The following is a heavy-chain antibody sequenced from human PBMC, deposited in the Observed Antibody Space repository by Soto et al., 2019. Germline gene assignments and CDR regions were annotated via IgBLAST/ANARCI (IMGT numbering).Heavy chain of an antibody. V-gene: IGHV1-3*01. Sequence: ASVTVSGKASAYTFTSYAMHWVRQAPGQKLEWWGWINAGNVNTKYSQKFQGRVTITRDKPASTAYMELSSLRSEDTAVYYCARPRHGAAGTPGYYFCMDVWGQGTTGTVSS. CDR2: INAGNVNT. CDR3: ARPRHGAAGTPGYYFCMDV. D-gene: IGHD6-13*01. J-gene: IGHJ6*01. CDR1: AYTFTSYA.